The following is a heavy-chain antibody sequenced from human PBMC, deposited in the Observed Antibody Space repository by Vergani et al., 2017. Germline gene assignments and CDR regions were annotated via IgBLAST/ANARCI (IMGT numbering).Heavy chain of an antibody. Sequence: EVHLLESGGGQVEAGGSLRLSCVASGFTFSNSAMSWVRQTSGKGLEWVGRIASKTDGGTTDYATPEKGRLTISRDDLKNTQYLQMNSLKTEDTGVNYCTTFTYSRSYWPSCYYYYMDVWGKGTTVTVSS. V-gene: IGHV3-15*04. CDR2: IASKTDGGTT. D-gene: IGHD1-26*01. CDR1: GFTFSNSA. CDR3: TTFTYSRSYWPSCYYYYMDV. J-gene: IGHJ6*03.